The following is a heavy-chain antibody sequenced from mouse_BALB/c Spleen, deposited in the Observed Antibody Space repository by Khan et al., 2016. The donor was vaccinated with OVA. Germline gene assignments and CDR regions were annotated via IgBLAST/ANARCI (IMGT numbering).Heavy chain of an antibody. CDR2: IRTGGST. CDR3: SRGDYHGRGYFDV. V-gene: IGHV5-6-5*01. D-gene: IGHD1-2*01. CDR1: GLTFSIYA. J-gene: IGHJ1*01. Sequence: EVELVESGGGLVKPGGSLELSCAASGLTFSIYAMSWVRQTPEKRLEWVASIRTGGSTYYVHSVKGRFTISRDNARNMLYLRMSSLRSEDTAMYYCSRGDYHGRGYFDVWGAGTLVTVSS.